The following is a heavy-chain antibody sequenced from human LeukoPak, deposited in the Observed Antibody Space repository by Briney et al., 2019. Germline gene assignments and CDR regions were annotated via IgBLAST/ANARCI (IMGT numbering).Heavy chain of an antibody. V-gene: IGHV3-15*01. CDR3: TKDLFALLWFGEHITPY. J-gene: IGHJ4*02. CDR1: GFTFSNAW. CDR2: IKSKTDGGTT. D-gene: IGHD3-10*01. Sequence: PGGSLRLSCAASGFTFSNAWMSWVRQAPGKGLEWVGRIKSKTDGGTTDYAAPVKGRFTISRDDSKNTLYLQMNSLKTEDTAVYYCTKDLFALLWFGEHITPYWGQGTLVTVSS.